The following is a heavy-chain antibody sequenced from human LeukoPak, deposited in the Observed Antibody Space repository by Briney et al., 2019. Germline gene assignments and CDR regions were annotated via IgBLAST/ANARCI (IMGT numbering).Heavy chain of an antibody. V-gene: IGHV3-7*01. CDR1: GFTFSSYW. J-gene: IGHJ6*02. D-gene: IGHD1-26*01. CDR2: IKQDGSEK. CDR3: ARLGELLYYYYYGMDV. Sequence: PGGSLRLSCAASGFTFSSYWMSWVRQAPGKGLEWVANIKQDGSEKYYVDSVKGRFTISRDNAKNSLYLQMNSLRAEDTAVYYCARLGELLYYYYYGMDVWGQGTTVTVSS.